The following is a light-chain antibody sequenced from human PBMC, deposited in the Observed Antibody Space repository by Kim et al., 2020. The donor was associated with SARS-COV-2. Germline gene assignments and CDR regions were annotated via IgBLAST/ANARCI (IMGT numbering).Light chain of an antibody. J-gene: IGLJ2*01. CDR1: SSNIGAGYD. Sequence: RVTISCTGSSSNIGAGYDVHWYQPLPGTAPKLLIYGNSNRPSGVPDRFSGSKSGTSASLAITGLQAEDEADYYCQSYDSSLSGSVFGGGTQLTVL. CDR3: QSYDSSLSGSV. CDR2: GNS. V-gene: IGLV1-40*01.